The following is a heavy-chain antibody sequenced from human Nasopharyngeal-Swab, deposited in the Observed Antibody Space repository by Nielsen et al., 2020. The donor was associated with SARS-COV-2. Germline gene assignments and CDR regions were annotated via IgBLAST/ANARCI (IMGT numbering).Heavy chain of an antibody. Sequence: SETLSLTCAVSGGPISSSNWWSGVRQPLGKGLEWIGEIYHSGSTNYNPSLKSRVTISVDKSKNQFSLKLSSVTAADTAVYYCARESRGVAAAIGNYYDGMDVWGQGTTVTVS. CDR2: IYHSGST. CDR3: ARESRGVAAAIGNYYDGMDV. V-gene: IGHV4-4*02. D-gene: IGHD6-13*01. CDR1: GGPISSSNW. J-gene: IGHJ6*02.